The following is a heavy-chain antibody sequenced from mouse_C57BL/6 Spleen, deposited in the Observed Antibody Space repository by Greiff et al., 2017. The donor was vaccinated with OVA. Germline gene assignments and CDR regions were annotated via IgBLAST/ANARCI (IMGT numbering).Heavy chain of an antibody. CDR2: IYPGSGNT. CDR3: ARESLDGYAWYFDV. Sequence: QVQLQQSGAELVRPGASVKLSCKASGYTFTDYYINWVKQRPGQGLEWIARIYPGSGNTYYNEKFKGKATLTAEKSSSTAYMQLSSLTSEDSAVYVCARESLDGYAWYFDVWGTGTTVTVSS. V-gene: IGHV1-76*01. CDR1: GYTFTDYY. J-gene: IGHJ1*03. D-gene: IGHD2-2*01.